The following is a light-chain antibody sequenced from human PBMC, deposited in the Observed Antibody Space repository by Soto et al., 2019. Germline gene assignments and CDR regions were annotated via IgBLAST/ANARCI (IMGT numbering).Light chain of an antibody. CDR3: QQSNIWPPVT. J-gene: IGKJ5*01. Sequence: ELVMTQSPATLSLSPGESATLSCRASQSVSSNLAWYQQKPGQAPRLLVYGAFNRATGIPATFSGSGSGTDFTLTISSLEPEDSAIYYCQQSNIWPPVTCGQGTRLEIK. CDR1: QSVSSN. V-gene: IGKV3-11*01. CDR2: GAF.